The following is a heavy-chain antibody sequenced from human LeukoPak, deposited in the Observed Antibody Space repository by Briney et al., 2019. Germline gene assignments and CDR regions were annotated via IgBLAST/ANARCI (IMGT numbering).Heavy chain of an antibody. CDR3: TRDLDYYGSGSYYPPYYFDY. CDR1: GFTFGDYA. Sequence: PGGSLRLSCTASGFTFGDYAMSWVRQAPGKGLEWVGFIRSKAYGGTTEYAASVKGRFTISRDDSKSIAYLQVNSLKTEDTAVYYCTRDLDYYGSGSYYPPYYFDYWGQGTLVTVSS. J-gene: IGHJ4*02. V-gene: IGHV3-49*04. CDR2: IRSKAYGGTT. D-gene: IGHD3-10*01.